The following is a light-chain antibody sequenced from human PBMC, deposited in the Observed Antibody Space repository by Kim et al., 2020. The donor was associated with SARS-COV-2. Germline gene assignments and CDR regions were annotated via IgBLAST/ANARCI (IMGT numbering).Light chain of an antibody. CDR3: QQYNSWT. CDR2: KAS. J-gene: IGKJ1*01. Sequence: LSASVGDRFTITCRASQSISSWLAWYQQKPGKAPKLLIYKASSLESGVPSRFSGSGSGTEFTLTISSLQPDDFATYYCQQYNSWTFGQGTKVDIK. CDR1: QSISSW. V-gene: IGKV1-5*03.